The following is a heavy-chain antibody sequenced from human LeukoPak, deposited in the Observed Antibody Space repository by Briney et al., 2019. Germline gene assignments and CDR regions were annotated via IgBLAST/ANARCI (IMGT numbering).Heavy chain of an antibody. J-gene: IGHJ4*02. CDR2: INPSGGST. CDR3: ARDLEAGTTRRLFDY. Sequence: ASVKVSCKASGYTFTSYYMHWVRQAPGQGLEWMGIINPSGGSTSYAQKFQGRVTMTRDMSTSTVYMELSSPRSEDTAVYYCARDLEAGTTRRLFDYWGQGTLVTVSS. CDR1: GYTFTSYY. V-gene: IGHV1-46*01. D-gene: IGHD6-19*01.